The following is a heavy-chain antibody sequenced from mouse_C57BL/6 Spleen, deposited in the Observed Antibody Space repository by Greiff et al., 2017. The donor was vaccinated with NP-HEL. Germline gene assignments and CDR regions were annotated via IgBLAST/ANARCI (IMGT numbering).Heavy chain of an antibody. CDR2: IYPYNGVS. CDR1: GYSFTGYY. CDR3: ASVRIYDGYYVYFDY. D-gene: IGHD2-3*01. J-gene: IGHJ2*01. Sequence: EVQLQQSGPELVKPGASVKISCKASGYSFTGYYMHWVKQSHGNILDWIGYIYPYNGVSSYNQKFKGKATLTVDKSSSTAYMELRSLTSEDSAVYYCASVRIYDGYYVYFDYWGQGTTLTVSS. V-gene: IGHV1-31*01.